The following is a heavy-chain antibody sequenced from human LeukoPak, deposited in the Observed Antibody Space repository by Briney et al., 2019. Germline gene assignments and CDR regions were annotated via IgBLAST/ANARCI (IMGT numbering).Heavy chain of an antibody. V-gene: IGHV1-2*02. J-gene: IGHJ4*02. Sequence: AAVKVSCKASGYTFTGYYIQWVRQAPGQGLEWVGWINHNSGDTNYAQKFQGRVTMTRDTSISTAYMELSRLRSDDPAVYYCARGGDSTNFDYWGQGTLVTVSS. CDR1: GYTFTGYY. D-gene: IGHD4-11*01. CDR3: ARGGDSTNFDY. CDR2: INHNSGDT.